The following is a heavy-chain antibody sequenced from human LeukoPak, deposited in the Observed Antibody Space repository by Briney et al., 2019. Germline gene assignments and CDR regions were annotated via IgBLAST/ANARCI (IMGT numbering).Heavy chain of an antibody. CDR1: GFTFSNYA. CDR2: ITASGSST. CDR3: GKDRGSGISSWYVDY. J-gene: IGHJ4*02. D-gene: IGHD6-13*01. Sequence: PGGSRRLSCAASGFTFSNYAMSWVRQAPGEGLEWVSSITASGSSTFYADSVKGRFTISRDNSKNMLYLQINCLRAEDTAVSFRGKDRGSGISSWYVDYWGQGTLLTVSS. V-gene: IGHV3-23*01.